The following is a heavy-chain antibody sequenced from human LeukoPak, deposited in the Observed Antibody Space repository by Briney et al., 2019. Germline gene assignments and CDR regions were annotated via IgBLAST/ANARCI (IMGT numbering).Heavy chain of an antibody. J-gene: IGHJ4*02. Sequence: GGSLRLSCAASGFTFSSYSMNWVRQAPGKGLEWVSSISSSSSYIYYADSVKGRFTISRDNSKNTLYLQMNSLRAEDTAVYYCARDRGYSSSPADFDYWGQGTLVTVSS. D-gene: IGHD6-13*01. CDR1: GFTFSSYS. CDR2: ISSSSSYI. CDR3: ARDRGYSSSPADFDY. V-gene: IGHV3-21*01.